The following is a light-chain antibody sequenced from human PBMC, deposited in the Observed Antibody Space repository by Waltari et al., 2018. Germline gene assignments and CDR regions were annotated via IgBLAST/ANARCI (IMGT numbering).Light chain of an antibody. J-gene: IGKJ4*01. V-gene: IGKV3-15*01. CDR3: QQYNDWLPLT. CDR1: QSVSIN. Sequence: EIVMTQSPATLSVSPGESATLSCRASQSVSINLACYQQKPGQAPRLLIFDTSTRATGIPARFSGSGSGTDFTLTISSLQSEDFAVYYCQQYNDWLPLTFGGGTKVEI. CDR2: DTS.